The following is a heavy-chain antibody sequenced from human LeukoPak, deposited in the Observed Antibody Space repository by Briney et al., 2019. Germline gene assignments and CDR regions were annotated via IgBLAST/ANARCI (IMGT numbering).Heavy chain of an antibody. Sequence: ASVKVSCKPCGYTFTRYYMHWVRQAPGQGLEWVGWINPNSGVTIFAQKFQGRVTMTRDTSISTAYMELNSLKSDDTAMYYCARRYCSGGTCYSDYWGQGTLVTVSS. D-gene: IGHD2-15*01. CDR3: ARRYCSGGTCYSDY. CDR2: INPNSGVT. J-gene: IGHJ4*02. V-gene: IGHV1-2*02. CDR1: GYTFTRYY.